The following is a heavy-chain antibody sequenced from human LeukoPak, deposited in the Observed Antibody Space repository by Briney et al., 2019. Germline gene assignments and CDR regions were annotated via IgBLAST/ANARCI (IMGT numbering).Heavy chain of an antibody. V-gene: IGHV1-2*02. Sequence: GASVKVSCKASGYTFTGYYMHWVRQAPGQGLEWMGWINPNSGGTNYAQKFQGRVTMTRDTSISTAYMELSRLRSDDTAVYYCARPNRLGYSSSTSCYNRDDFDIWGQGTMVTVSS. D-gene: IGHD2-2*02. CDR1: GYTFTGYY. CDR2: INPNSGGT. J-gene: IGHJ3*02. CDR3: ARPNRLGYSSSTSCYNRDDFDI.